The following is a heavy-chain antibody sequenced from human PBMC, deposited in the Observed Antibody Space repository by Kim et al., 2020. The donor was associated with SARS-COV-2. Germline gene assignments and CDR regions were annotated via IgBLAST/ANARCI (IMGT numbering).Heavy chain of an antibody. J-gene: IGHJ6*02. D-gene: IGHD1-26*01. V-gene: IGHV3-48*04. CDR2: ISSSSSTI. CDR1: GFTFSSYS. CDR3: ARDFWDSAYYYYGMDV. Sequence: GGSLRLSCAASGFTFSSYSMNWVRQAPGKGLEWVSYISSSSSTIYYADSVKGRFTISRDNAKNSLYLQMNSLRAEDTAVYYCARDFWDSAYYYYGMDVWGQGITVTVSS.